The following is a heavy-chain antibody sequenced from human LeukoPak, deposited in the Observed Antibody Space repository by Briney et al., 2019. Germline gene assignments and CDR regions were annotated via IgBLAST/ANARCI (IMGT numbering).Heavy chain of an antibody. J-gene: IGHJ5*02. Sequence: SETLSLTCPVYGGSFSGYYWSWIRQPPGKGLEWIGEINHSGSTNYNPSLKSRVTISVDTSKNQFSLKLSSVTAADTAVYYCARPGYCSGGSCPRWFDPWGQGTLVTVSS. D-gene: IGHD2-15*01. CDR1: GGSFSGYY. CDR2: INHSGST. V-gene: IGHV4-34*01. CDR3: ARPGYCSGGSCPRWFDP.